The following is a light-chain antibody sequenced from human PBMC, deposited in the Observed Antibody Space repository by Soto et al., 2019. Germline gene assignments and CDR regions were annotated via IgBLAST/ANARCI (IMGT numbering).Light chain of an antibody. CDR3: SSYSSSTTHVV. V-gene: IGLV2-14*03. CDR1: SSDVGDFNY. J-gene: IGLJ2*01. CDR2: DVT. Sequence: QSALPQPASVSGSPGRSVTISCTGTSSDVGDFNYVSWYQHLPGRAPKLIIYDVTNRPSGISYRFSASKSGRTASLTISGRQAEDEAEYYCSSYSSSTTHVVFGGGTKLTVL.